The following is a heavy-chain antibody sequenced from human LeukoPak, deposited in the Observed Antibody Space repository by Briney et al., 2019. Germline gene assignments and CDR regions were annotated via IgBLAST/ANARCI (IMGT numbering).Heavy chain of an antibody. J-gene: IGHJ3*02. CDR3: ARIYGYAFDI. Sequence: SETLSLTCTVSGGSLRTYYWTWIRQAAGRGLEWIGRVYSTGSTNYNPSLKSRVTMSVDTSKDQFSLHLSSVTAADTAVYYCARIYGYAFDIWGQGTMVIVS. V-gene: IGHV4-4*07. D-gene: IGHD5-18*01. CDR2: VYSTGST. CDR1: GGSLRTYY.